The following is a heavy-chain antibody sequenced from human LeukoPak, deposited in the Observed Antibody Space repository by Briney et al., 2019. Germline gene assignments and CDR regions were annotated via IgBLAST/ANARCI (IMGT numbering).Heavy chain of an antibody. V-gene: IGHV3-49*03. D-gene: IGHD3-10*01. CDR1: GFTFGDYA. J-gene: IGHJ4*02. CDR3: TRVKVSVYYGSGSYYNAQHPDY. Sequence: GGSLRLSCTASGFTFGDYAMSWFRQAPGKGLEWVGFSRSKAYGGTTEYAASVKGRFTISRGDSKSIAYLQMNSLKTEDTAVYYCTRVKVSVYYGSGSYYNAQHPDYWGQGTLVTVSS. CDR2: SRSKAYGGTT.